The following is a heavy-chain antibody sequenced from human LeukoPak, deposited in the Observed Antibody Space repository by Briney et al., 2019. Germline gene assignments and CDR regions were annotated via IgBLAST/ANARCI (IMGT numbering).Heavy chain of an antibody. J-gene: IGHJ4*02. CDR3: ARGGLNSLLPY. D-gene: IGHD2/OR15-2a*01. Sequence: SETLSLTCTVSVGSVGSDYYYWNWIRQAPGKGLEWIGYIYYNGNTYYNPSLRSRVTISLDTFRNHFTLNLSSVTAADTAMYYCARGGLNSLLPYWGQGTLVAVSS. CDR1: VGSVGSDYYY. CDR2: IYYNGNT. V-gene: IGHV4-30-4*01.